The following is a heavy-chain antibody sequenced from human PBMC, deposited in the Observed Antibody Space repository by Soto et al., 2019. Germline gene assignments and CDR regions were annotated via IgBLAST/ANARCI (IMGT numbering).Heavy chain of an antibody. V-gene: IGHV3-23*01. CDR3: AKVLDDFWSGYYAFDI. J-gene: IGHJ3*02. CDR2: ISGSGGST. CDR1: GFTFSSYA. Sequence: GGSLRLSCAAPGFTFSSYAMSWVRQAPGKGLEWVSAISGSGGSTYYADSVKGRFTISRDNSKNTLYLQMNSLRAEDTALYYCAKVLDDFWSGYYAFDIWGQGTMVTVSS. D-gene: IGHD3-3*01.